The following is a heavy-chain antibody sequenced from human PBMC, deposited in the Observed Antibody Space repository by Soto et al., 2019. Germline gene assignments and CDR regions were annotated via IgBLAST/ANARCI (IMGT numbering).Heavy chain of an antibody. D-gene: IGHD3-22*01. J-gene: IGHJ4*02. CDR3: ARGISMIVEVQRDAPDKYYFDS. Sequence: SETLSLTCAVYGGSFSGHYWSWIRQPPGKRLEWIGEINHSGSTNSNPSLKSRVTISADTSKNQFSLKLSSVTAAGTAVYYCARGISMIVEVQRDAPDKYYFDSWGQGXLVTVSS. V-gene: IGHV4-34*01. CDR2: INHSGST. CDR1: GGSFSGHY.